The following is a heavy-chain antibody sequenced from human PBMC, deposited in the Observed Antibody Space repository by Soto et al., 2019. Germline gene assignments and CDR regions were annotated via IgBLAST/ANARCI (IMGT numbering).Heavy chain of an antibody. CDR2: INHSGST. J-gene: IGHJ5*02. Sequence: SETLSLTCAVYGGSFSGYDWTWIRQPPGTGLEWIGEINHSGSTNYNPSLKSRVTISVDTSKNQFSLKLTSVTAADTAVYYCARDGGCRDGYTVGCNWFDPWGQGTLVTVSS. V-gene: IGHV4-34*01. D-gene: IGHD5-12*01. CDR3: ARDGGCRDGYTVGCNWFDP. CDR1: GGSFSGYD.